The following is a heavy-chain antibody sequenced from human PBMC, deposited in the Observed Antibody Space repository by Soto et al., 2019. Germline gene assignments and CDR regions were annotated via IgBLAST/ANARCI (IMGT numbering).Heavy chain of an antibody. CDR1: GDTDTNYV. CDR2: IFPKFGTT. CDR3: EAEMTFGKLSVV. D-gene: IGHD3-16*02. Sequence: SLKVSCKASGDTDTNYVISWVRQAPGQGLEWMGGIFPKFGTTYSAQKLQDRLTITADESTSTVYMQLSSLRLDDTAVYYCEAEMTFGKLSVVWGQGTTVTVSS. J-gene: IGHJ6*02. V-gene: IGHV1-69*13.